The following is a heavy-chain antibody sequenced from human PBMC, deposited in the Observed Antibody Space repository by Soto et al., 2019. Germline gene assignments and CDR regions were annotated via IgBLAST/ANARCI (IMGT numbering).Heavy chain of an antibody. V-gene: IGHV1-8*01. CDR2: MNPNNGNT. D-gene: IGHD3-10*01. CDR1: GYTFTSYD. CDR3: ARSPRNYYALGSYSYFRH. J-gene: IGHJ1*01. Sequence: QVQLVQSGAEVKKPGASVKVSCKASGYTFTSYDIIWVRQATGQGLEWMGWMNPNNGNTDYAPKFQGRVTMTMNTSIGTAYMELSSLRSEDTAVYYCARSPRNYYALGSYSYFRHWGQCTLFTVSS.